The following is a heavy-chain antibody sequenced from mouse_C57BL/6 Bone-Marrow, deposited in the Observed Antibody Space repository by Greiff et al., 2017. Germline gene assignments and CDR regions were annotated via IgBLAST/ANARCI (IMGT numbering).Heavy chain of an antibody. D-gene: IGHD1-1*01. J-gene: IGHJ2*01. V-gene: IGHV5-6*02. CDR2: ISSGGSYT. Sequence: VMLVESGGDLVKPGGSLKLSCAASGFTFSSYGMSWVRQTPDKRLEWVATISSGGSYTYYPDSVKGRFTISRDNAKNTLYLQMSSLKSEDTAMYYCARPFITTVVGGFDYWGQGTTLTVSS. CDR3: ARPFITTVVGGFDY. CDR1: GFTFSSYG.